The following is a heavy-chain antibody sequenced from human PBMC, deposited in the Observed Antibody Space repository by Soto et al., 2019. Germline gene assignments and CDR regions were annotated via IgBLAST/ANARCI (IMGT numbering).Heavy chain of an antibody. Sequence: GGSLRLSCAASGFTFSSYWMSWVRRAPGKGLEWVANIKQDGSEKYYVDSVKGRFTISRDNAKNSLYLQMNSLRAEDTAVYYCARDLGYYYDSSGYAHWGQGTLVTVSS. D-gene: IGHD3-22*01. V-gene: IGHV3-7*01. J-gene: IGHJ4*02. CDR2: IKQDGSEK. CDR3: ARDLGYYYDSSGYAH. CDR1: GFTFSSYW.